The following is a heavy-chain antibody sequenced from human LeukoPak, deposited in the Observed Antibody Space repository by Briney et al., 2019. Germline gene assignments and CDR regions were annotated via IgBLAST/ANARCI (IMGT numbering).Heavy chain of an antibody. Sequence: GASVKVSCKASGYTFTSYGISWVRQAPGQGLEWMGWISGYNGNTNYAQKFQGRVTITADESTSTAYMELSSLRSEDTAVYYCARAFGIAVAGLYYYYYMDVWGKGTTVTISS. CDR1: GYTFTSYG. D-gene: IGHD6-19*01. CDR3: ARAFGIAVAGLYYYYYMDV. CDR2: ISGYNGNT. J-gene: IGHJ6*03. V-gene: IGHV1-18*01.